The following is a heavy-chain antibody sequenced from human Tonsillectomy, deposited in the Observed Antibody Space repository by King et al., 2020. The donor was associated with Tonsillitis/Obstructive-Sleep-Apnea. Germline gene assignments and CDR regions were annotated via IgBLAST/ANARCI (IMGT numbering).Heavy chain of an antibody. J-gene: IGHJ4*02. D-gene: IGHD5-18*01. Sequence: MQLQESGPGLVKPSETLSLTCTVSGGSISSYYWSWIRPPPGKGLEWIGYIYYSGSTNYNPSLKSRVTISVDTSKNQFSLKLSSVTAADTAVYYCARAPGYCYGFDYWGQGTLVTVSS. CDR1: GGSISSYY. V-gene: IGHV4-59*01. CDR2: IYYSGST. CDR3: ARAPGYCYGFDY.